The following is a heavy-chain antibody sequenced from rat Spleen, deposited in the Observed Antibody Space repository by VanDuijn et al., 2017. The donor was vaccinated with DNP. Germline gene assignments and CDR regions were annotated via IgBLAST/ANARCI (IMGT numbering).Heavy chain of an antibody. D-gene: IGHD1-4*01. CDR1: GFTFSDYY. CDR2: ISSEGRST. CDR3: TTGQYGYNY. Sequence: EVQLVQSGGGLVQPGGSLKLSCAASGFTFSDYYMAWVRQAPTKGLEWVAYISSEGRSTDYGDSVRGRFTISRDNGESSLYLQMNSLWSEDTATYYCTTGQYGYNYWGQGTLVTVSS. J-gene: IGHJ3*01. V-gene: IGHV5-22*01.